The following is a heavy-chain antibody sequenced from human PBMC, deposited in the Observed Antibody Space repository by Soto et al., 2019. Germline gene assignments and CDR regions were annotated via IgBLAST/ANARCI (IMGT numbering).Heavy chain of an antibody. CDR3: MTGRRSSRWYWRD. J-gene: IGHJ4*02. CDR1: GLTLSNYW. D-gene: IGHD6-13*01. CDR2: IKRDGSEK. V-gene: IGHV3-7*05. Sequence: VQLVESGGGLVQGGGSLRLSCAASGLTLSNYWMTWVRQAPGKGLEWVANIKRDGSEKYYVDSVKGRFTVSRDNAMNSLYLQMNSLRVEDTAVYYCMTGRRSSRWYWRDWGPGTLVTVSS.